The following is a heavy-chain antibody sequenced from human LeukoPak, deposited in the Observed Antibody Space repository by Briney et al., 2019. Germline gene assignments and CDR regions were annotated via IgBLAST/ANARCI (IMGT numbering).Heavy chain of an antibody. Sequence: SETLSLTCTVSGDSMSSGDDYWSWIRQTPGKGLEYIGFIYRGETNYYSPSLKGRVTISADTSQNRFSLSLTSVTAADTAVYYCARGNDYWGQGTLVTVSS. V-gene: IGHV4-30-4*08. CDR3: ARGNDY. CDR1: GDSMSSGDDY. CDR2: IYRGETN. J-gene: IGHJ4*02.